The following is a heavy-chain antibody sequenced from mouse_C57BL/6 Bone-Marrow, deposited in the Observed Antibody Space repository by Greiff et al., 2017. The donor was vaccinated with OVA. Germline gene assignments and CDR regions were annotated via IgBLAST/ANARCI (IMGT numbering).Heavy chain of an antibody. J-gene: IGHJ1*03. CDR3: AREGDYYGSSYGYFDV. V-gene: IGHV3-6*01. D-gene: IGHD1-1*01. CDR1: GYSITSGYY. CDR2: ISYDGSN. Sequence: EVQLQQSGPGLVKPSQSLSLTCSVTGYSITSGYYRNWIRQFPGNKLEWMGYISYDGSNNYNPSLKNRISITRDTSKNQFFLKLNSVTTEDTATYYCAREGDYYGSSYGYFDVWGTGTTVTVSS.